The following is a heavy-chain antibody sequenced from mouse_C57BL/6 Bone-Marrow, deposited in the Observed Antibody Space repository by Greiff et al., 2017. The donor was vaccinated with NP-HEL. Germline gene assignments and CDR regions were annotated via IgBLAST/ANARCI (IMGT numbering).Heavy chain of an antibody. D-gene: IGHD1-1*01. J-gene: IGHJ2*01. CDR3: ARPHYGSSYED. CDR1: GYAFTNYL. V-gene: IGHV1-54*01. Sequence: QVQLKQSGAELVRPGTSVKVSCKASGYAFTNYLIEWVKQRPGQGLEWIGVINPGSGGTNYNEKFKGKATLTADKSSSTAYMQLSSLTSEDSAVYFCARPHYGSSYEDWGQGTTLTVSS. CDR2: INPGSGGT.